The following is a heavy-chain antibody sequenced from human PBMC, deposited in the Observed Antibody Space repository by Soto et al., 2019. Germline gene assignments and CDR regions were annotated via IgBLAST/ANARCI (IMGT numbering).Heavy chain of an antibody. V-gene: IGHV1-46*03. Sequence: RAAPGQGLEWMGIITPKVGSTSYAQKLQGRGTMTRDTSTSTVYMELSSLRSEDTAVYYCARVRGSFFFQAEDGIRDL. CDR2: ITPKVGST. CDR3: ARVRGSFFFQAEDGIRDL. D-gene: IGHD2-21*01. J-gene: IGHJ2*01.